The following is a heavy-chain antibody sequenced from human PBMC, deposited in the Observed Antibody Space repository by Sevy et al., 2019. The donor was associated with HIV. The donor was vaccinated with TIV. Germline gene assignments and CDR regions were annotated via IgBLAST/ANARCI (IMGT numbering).Heavy chain of an antibody. CDR1: GYTFTSYG. CDR3: ARDSSITMVQGVITAFYYYYGMDV. D-gene: IGHD3-10*01. Sequence: ASVKVSCKASGYTFTSYGISWVRQAPGQGLEWMGWISAYNGNTNYAQKLQGRVTMTTDTSTSTAYMELRSLGSDDTAVYYCARDSSITMVQGVITAFYYYYGMDVWGQGTTVTVSS. CDR2: ISAYNGNT. J-gene: IGHJ6*02. V-gene: IGHV1-18*01.